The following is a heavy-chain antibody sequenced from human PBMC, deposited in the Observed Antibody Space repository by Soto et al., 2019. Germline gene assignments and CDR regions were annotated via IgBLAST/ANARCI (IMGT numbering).Heavy chain of an antibody. Sequence: QLHLVQSGAVVKKPGASVTVSCSASGYPVTAYYMHWVRQAPGRGLEWMGGINPATGAAKYTQTFQGRVTMDRDPSTRKVFMEMRGLQSEDTAGFYCARGGGVGVAGYAAFDMWGQGTLVTVSS. CDR2: INPATGAA. CDR3: ARGGGVGVAGYAAFDM. J-gene: IGHJ3*02. CDR1: GYPVTAYY. D-gene: IGHD3-3*01. V-gene: IGHV1-2*02.